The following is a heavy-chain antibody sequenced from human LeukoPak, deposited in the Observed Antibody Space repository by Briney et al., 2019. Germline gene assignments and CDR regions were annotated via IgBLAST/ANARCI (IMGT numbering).Heavy chain of an antibody. CDR2: ICQSSTV. D-gene: IGHD2-2*02. CDR3: AREAFCDVSGCYNSFDP. Sequence: SQTLSLTCAVAGYPINRGFCWGWIRQPPGKGLEGIVSICQSSTVRYNPSLEGRVSISVATSKNEFSLELRSVTAADTAVYYCAREAFCDVSGCYNSFDPWGQGTMVTVSS. CDR1: GYPINRGFC. J-gene: IGHJ5*02. V-gene: IGHV4-38-2*02.